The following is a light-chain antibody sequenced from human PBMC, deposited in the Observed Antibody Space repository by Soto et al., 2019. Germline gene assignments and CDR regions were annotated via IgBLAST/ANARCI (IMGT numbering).Light chain of an antibody. J-gene: IGKJ2*01. V-gene: IGKV1-39*01. Sequence: DIQMTQSPSSLSASVGDRVTITCRASQSISSYLNWYQQKPGKAPKLLIYDVSSLQTGVPSRFSGDEAGTDFTLTISGLQLEDFATYYCQQSFTAPRTFGQGTKLEIQ. CDR1: QSISSY. CDR2: DVS. CDR3: QQSFTAPRT.